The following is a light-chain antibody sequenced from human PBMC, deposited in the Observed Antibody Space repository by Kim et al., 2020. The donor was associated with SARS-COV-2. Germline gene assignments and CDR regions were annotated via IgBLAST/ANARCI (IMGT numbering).Light chain of an antibody. J-gene: IGKJ1*01. CDR3: QQYNTYPWT. CDR1: QRISNW. Sequence: ASVGDRVTITCRASQRISNWLAWYQQKPGKAPKLLIYDVSSLESGVPSRFSGSKSGTEFTLTISSLQSNDFATYYCQQYNTYPWTLGQGTKVDIK. CDR2: DVS. V-gene: IGKV1-5*01.